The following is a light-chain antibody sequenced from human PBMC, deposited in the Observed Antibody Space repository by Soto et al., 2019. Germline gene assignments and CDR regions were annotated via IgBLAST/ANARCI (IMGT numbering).Light chain of an antibody. CDR1: SSDVGSYNR. J-gene: IGLJ1*01. Sequence: QSVLTQPPSVSGSPGQSVTISCTGTSSDVGSYNRVSWYQQPPGTAPKLVIYEVSNRPSGVPDRFSGSKSGNTASLTISGLQAEDEADYYCSSYTSSSTFSYVFGTGTKVTVL. CDR3: SSYTSSSTFSYV. CDR2: EVS. V-gene: IGLV2-18*02.